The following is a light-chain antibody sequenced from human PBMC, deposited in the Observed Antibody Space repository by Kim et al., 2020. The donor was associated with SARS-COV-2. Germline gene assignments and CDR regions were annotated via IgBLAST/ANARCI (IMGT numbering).Light chain of an antibody. J-gene: IGLJ2*01. CDR3: SAWDSSLRAWV. CDR2: RNN. Sequence: QAGLTQPPSVSKDLRQTATLTCTGNSNNVGNQGAAWLQQHQGHPPKPLAYRNNNRPSGISERLSASRSGNTASLTITGLQPEDEADYYCSAWDSSLRAWVFGGGTQLTVL. V-gene: IGLV10-54*01. CDR1: SNNVGNQG.